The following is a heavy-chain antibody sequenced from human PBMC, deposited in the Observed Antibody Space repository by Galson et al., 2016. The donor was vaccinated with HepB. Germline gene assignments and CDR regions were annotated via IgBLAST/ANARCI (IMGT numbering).Heavy chain of an antibody. V-gene: IGHV4-59*01. Sequence: ETLSLTCTVSGDSISTYYWSWIRQPPGKGLEWIGYIFYSGSTNYSPSLKSRVTMSEDKSKNQFSLKVTSVTAADTAVYYCARGPIVVVGAPGYYGLDVWGQGTTVTVSS. CDR3: ARGPIVVVGAPGYYGLDV. D-gene: IGHD2-2*01. CDR2: IFYSGST. CDR1: GDSISTYY. J-gene: IGHJ6*02.